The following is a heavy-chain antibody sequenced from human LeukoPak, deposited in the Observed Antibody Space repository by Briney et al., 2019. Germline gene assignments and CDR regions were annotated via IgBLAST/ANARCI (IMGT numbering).Heavy chain of an antibody. J-gene: IGHJ4*02. CDR1: GFTFSSYI. V-gene: IGHV3-21*01. CDR2: ISTSISYI. D-gene: IGHD3-22*01. CDR3: ARPTTLYYYDSSGYYDY. Sequence: GGSLRLSCAASGFTFSSYIMNWVRQAPGKGLEWVSSISTSISYIYYADSVKGRFTISRDNAKNSLYLQMNSLRAEDTAVYYCARPTTLYYYDSSGYYDYWGLGALVTVSS.